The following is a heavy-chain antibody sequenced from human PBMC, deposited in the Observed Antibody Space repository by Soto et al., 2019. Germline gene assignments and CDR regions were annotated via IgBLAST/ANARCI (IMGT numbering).Heavy chain of an antibody. D-gene: IGHD3-22*01. CDR3: ARVGYYYDSSGYYLSFDH. J-gene: IGHJ4*02. CDR2: MNPNSGNT. Sequence: QVQLVQSGAEVKKPGASVKVSCKASGYTFTSYDINWVRQATGQGLEWMGWMNPNSGNTGYAQKFQGRVTMTRNTSISTAYMELSSLRSEDTAVYYCARVGYYYDSSGYYLSFDHWGQGTLVTVSS. CDR1: GYTFTSYD. V-gene: IGHV1-8*01.